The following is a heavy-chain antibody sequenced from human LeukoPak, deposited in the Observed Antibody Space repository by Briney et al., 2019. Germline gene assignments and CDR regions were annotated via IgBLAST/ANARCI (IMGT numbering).Heavy chain of an antibody. V-gene: IGHV3-23*01. CDR1: GFTFSTYA. CDR2: LSGSGGST. CDR3: AKAAYYYYMGV. J-gene: IGHJ6*03. Sequence: GGSLRLSCAASGFTFSTYAMSWVRQAPGKGLEWVSSLSGSGGSTYYADSVKGRFTISRDNSKNTLYLQMNSLRAEDTAVYYCAKAAYYYYMGVWGKGTTVTVSS.